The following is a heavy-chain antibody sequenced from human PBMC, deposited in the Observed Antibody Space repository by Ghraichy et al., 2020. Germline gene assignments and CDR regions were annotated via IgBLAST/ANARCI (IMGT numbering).Heavy chain of an antibody. CDR3: ARIMRGYCSSTSCYGYYYYGMDV. J-gene: IGHJ6*02. D-gene: IGHD2-2*01. CDR1: GFSLSTSGMC. Sequence: SGPTLVKPTQTLTLTCTFSGFSLSTSGMCVSWIRQPPGKALEWLTRIDWDDDKYYSTSLKTRLTISKDTSKNQVVLTMTNMDPVDKATYYCARIMRGYCSSTSCYGYYYYGMDVWGQGTTVTVSS. CDR2: IDWDDDK. V-gene: IGHV2-70*11.